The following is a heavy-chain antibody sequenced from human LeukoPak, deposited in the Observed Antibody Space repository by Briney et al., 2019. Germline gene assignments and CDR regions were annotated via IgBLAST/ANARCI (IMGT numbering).Heavy chain of an antibody. J-gene: IGHJ4*02. CDR2: IYSGGSA. V-gene: IGHV3-53*01. D-gene: IGHD3-22*01. CDR3: AGTIVGKWATDY. Sequence: PGGSLRLSCAASGFTVSRNYMTWVRQAPGKGLEWVSVIYSGGSAYYADSVKGRFTISRDNSKNTLYLQMNSLRAEDTAVYYCAGTIVGKWATDYWGQGTLVTVSS. CDR1: GFTVSRNY.